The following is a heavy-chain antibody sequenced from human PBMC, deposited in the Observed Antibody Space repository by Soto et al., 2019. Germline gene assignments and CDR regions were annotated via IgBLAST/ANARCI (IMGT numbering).Heavy chain of an antibody. V-gene: IGHV3-15*01. CDR2: IKSKTDGGTT. CDR3: TTGCSSTSCYHYYYYGMDV. J-gene: IGHJ6*02. CDR1: GFTFTNAW. Sequence: EVQLVESGGGLLKPGGSLRISCIGSGFTFTNAWMDWVRQAPGKGLEWVGRIKSKTDGGTTDYAAPVKGRFTISRDDSNNTLYLQMNSLKTEDTAVYYCTTGCSSTSCYHYYYYGMDVWGQGTTVTVSS. D-gene: IGHD2-2*01.